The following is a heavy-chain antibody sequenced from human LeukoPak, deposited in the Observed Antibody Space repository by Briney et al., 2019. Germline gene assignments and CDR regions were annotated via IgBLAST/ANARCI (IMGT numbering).Heavy chain of an antibody. D-gene: IGHD6-6*01. CDR2: ISSSSSYI. CDR1: GFTFSSYS. J-gene: IGHJ6*02. CDR3: AREGPMAARILASHYYHYGMDA. V-gene: IGHV3-21*01. Sequence: SGGSLRLSCAASGFTFSSYSMNWVRQAPGKGLEWVSSISSSSSYIYYADSVKGRFTISRDNAKNSLYLQMNSLRAEDTAVYYCAREGPMAARILASHYYHYGMDAWGQGTTVTVSS.